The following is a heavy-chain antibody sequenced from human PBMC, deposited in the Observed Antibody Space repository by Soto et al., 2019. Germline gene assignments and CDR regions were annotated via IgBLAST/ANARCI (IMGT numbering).Heavy chain of an antibody. J-gene: IGHJ4*02. CDR1: GYSFAGYW. V-gene: IGHV5-10-1*01. CDR3: ARQIYDSDSGPNFKYYFDS. CDR2: IDPSDSQT. D-gene: IGHD3-22*01. Sequence: PGESLKISCKGSGYSFAGYWITWVRQKPGKGLEWMGRIDPSDSQTYYSPSFRGHVTISATKSITTVFLQWSSLRASDTAMYYCARQIYDSDSGPNFKYYFDSWGQGTLVTVSS.